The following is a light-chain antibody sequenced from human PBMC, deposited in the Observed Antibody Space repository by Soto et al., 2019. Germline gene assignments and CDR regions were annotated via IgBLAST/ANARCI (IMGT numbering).Light chain of an antibody. J-gene: IGKJ3*01. CDR1: QSVSSN. CDR2: GAS. CDR3: QQYNNWPGT. V-gene: IGKV3-15*01. Sequence: EIVMTQSPATLSVSPGERATLSCRASQSVSSNLAWYQQKPGQAPRLLIYGASTRATGIPARFSGSGSGTDFTLTISSLQSEDFAVYYCQQYNNWPGTFGPGTKVDI.